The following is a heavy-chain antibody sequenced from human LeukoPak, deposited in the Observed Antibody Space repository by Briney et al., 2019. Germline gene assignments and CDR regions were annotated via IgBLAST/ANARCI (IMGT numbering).Heavy chain of an antibody. CDR3: AGYQLPMGWFDP. D-gene: IGHD2-2*01. CDR1: GYSVSSGYY. Sequence: SETMSLTCAVSGYSVSSGYYWGWIRQPPGKGLEWIGSIYHSGSTYYNPSLKSRVTISVDTSKNQFSLKLSSVTAAHTAVYYCAGYQLPMGWFDPWGQGTLVTVSS. V-gene: IGHV4-38-2*01. CDR2: IYHSGST. J-gene: IGHJ5*02.